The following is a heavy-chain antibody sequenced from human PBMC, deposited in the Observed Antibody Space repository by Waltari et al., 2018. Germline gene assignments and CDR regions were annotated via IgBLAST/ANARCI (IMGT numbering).Heavy chain of an antibody. J-gene: IGHJ3*02. V-gene: IGHV1-69-2*01. CDR3: ATGPPLITMIVVVNYAFDI. Sequence: EVQLVQSGAEVKKPGATVKISCKASGYTFTDYYMHWVQQAPGTGLEWMGRVDPEDGETIYAEKFQGRVTITADTSTDTAYMELSSLRSEDTAVYYCATGPPLITMIVVVNYAFDIWGQGTMVTVSS. D-gene: IGHD3-22*01. CDR2: VDPEDGET. CDR1: GYTFTDYY.